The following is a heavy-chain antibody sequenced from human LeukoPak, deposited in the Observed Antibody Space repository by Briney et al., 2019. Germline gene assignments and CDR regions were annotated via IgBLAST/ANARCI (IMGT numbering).Heavy chain of an antibody. Sequence: PGGSLRLSCAASGFTFSNAWMSWVRQAPGKGLEWVGRIKSKTDGGTTDYAAPVKGRFTISRDDSKNTLYLQMNSLKTEDTAVYYCTTDVVVVAATPFDYWGQGTLVIVSS. CDR2: IKSKTDGGTT. V-gene: IGHV3-15*01. CDR1: GFTFSNAW. J-gene: IGHJ4*02. D-gene: IGHD2-15*01. CDR3: TTDVVVVAATPFDY.